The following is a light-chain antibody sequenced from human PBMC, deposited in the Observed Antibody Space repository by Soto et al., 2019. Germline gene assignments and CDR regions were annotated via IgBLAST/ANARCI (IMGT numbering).Light chain of an antibody. Sequence: DIVMTQSPDSLAVSLGERATINCKSSQSVFKSPDNKNYLAWYQQKPGRPPKLLIYLASTRGSGVPDRFSGSGSGTEFTLTISSLQAEDVAAYYCQQYHSPPVTFGGGTKVEIK. V-gene: IGKV4-1*01. J-gene: IGKJ4*01. CDR2: LAS. CDR1: QSVFKSPDNKNY. CDR3: QQYHSPPVT.